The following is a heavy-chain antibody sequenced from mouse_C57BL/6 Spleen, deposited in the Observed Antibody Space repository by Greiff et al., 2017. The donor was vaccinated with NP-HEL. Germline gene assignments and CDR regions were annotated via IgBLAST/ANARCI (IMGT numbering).Heavy chain of an antibody. Sequence: EVMLVESGGDLVKPGGSLKLSCAASGFTFSSYGMSWVRQTPDKRLEWVATISSGGSYTYYPDSVKGRFTISRDNAKNTLYLQMSSLKSEDTAMYYCARHYDYTRYYFDYWGQGTTLTVSS. CDR1: GFTFSSYG. V-gene: IGHV5-6*01. D-gene: IGHD2-4*01. CDR3: ARHYDYTRYYFDY. J-gene: IGHJ2*01. CDR2: ISSGGSYT.